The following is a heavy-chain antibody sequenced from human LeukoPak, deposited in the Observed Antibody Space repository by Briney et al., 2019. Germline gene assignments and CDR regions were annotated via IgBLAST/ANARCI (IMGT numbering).Heavy chain of an antibody. V-gene: IGHV3-53*05. CDR3: AKDRDVITFGGVSGFFDY. CDR2: IYSGGST. D-gene: IGHD3-16*01. CDR1: GFTVSSNY. J-gene: IGHJ4*02. Sequence: GGSLRLSCAASGFTVSSNYMSWVRQAPGKGLEWVSVIYSGGSTYYADSVKGRFTISRDNSKNTLYLQMNSLRAEDTAVYYCAKDRDVITFGGVSGFFDYWGQGTLVTVSS.